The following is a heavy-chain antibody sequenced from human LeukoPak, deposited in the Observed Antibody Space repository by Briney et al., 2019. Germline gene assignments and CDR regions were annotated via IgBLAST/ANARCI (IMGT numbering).Heavy chain of an antibody. CDR1: GFTFSSYS. CDR3: ARDSSVIGGY. CDR2: ISSGSSTI. D-gene: IGHD2/OR15-2a*01. Sequence: PGGSLRLSCAASGFTFSSYSMNWVRQAPGKGLEWVSYISSGSSTIYYADSVKGRFTISRDNAKNSLYLQMNSLRAEDTAVYYCARDSSVIGGYWGQGTLVTVSS. V-gene: IGHV3-48*01. J-gene: IGHJ4*02.